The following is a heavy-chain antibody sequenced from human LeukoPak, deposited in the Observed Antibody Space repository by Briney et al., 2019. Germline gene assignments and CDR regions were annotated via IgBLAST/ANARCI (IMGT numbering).Heavy chain of an antibody. D-gene: IGHD4-17*01. V-gene: IGHV4-31*03. J-gene: IGHJ4*02. CDR2: IYYSGST. CDR3: ARDRDYGGAGFDY. CDR1: GGSISSGGYY. Sequence: SQTLSLTCTVSGGSISSGGYYWSWIRQHPGTGLEWIGYIYYSGSTYYNPSLKSRVTISVDTSKNQFSLKLSSVTAADTAVYYCARDRDYGGAGFDYWGQGTLVTVSS.